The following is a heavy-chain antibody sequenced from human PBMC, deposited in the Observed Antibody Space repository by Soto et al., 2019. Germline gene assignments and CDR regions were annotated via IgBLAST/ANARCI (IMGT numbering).Heavy chain of an antibody. V-gene: IGHV1-3*04. J-gene: IGHJ3*02. CDR2: INNGNDNT. CDR1: GYTFTSYA. CDR3: ARASWGLPARGWLDAFDI. Sequence: ASVTVSCKASGYTFTSYAVHWVRRAPGQRLEWMGWINNGNDNTKFSQNFKGRVTITRDTSASTVYMELSSLKSEDTALYYCARASWGLPARGWLDAFDIWGQGTMVTVSS. D-gene: IGHD3-16*01.